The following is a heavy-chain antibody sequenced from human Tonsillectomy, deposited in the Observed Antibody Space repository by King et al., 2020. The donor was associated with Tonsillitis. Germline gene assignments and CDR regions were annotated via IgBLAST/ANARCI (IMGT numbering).Heavy chain of an antibody. Sequence: VQLQQWGAGLLKPSETLSLTCAVYGGSFSCYYWSWIRQPPGKGLEWIGEINHSGGTNYNPSLNSRVTISVDTSKNQFSLKLLPVTAADPAVYYCTRGRSLPGVVTATRDYWGQGTLVTVSS. D-gene: IGHD2-15*01. CDR2: INHSGGT. V-gene: IGHV4-34*01. CDR3: TRGRSLPGVVTATRDY. J-gene: IGHJ4*02. CDR1: GGSFSCYY.